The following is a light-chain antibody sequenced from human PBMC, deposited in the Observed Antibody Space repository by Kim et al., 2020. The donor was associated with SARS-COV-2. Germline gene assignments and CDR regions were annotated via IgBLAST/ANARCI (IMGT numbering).Light chain of an antibody. Sequence: GQSITISGTGTSTDVGAYDLVSWYQQYPATAPQLILYDVDLRPSAISDRFSGSKAGHTASLTISGLQAEDEALYHCSSYTVNGTPVFGGGTQLTVL. CDR2: DVD. J-gene: IGLJ2*01. CDR1: STDVGAYDL. CDR3: SSYTVNGTPV. V-gene: IGLV2-14*04.